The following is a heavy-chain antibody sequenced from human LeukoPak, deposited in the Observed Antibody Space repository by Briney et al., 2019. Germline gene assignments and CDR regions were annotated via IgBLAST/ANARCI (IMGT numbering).Heavy chain of an antibody. D-gene: IGHD3-10*01. V-gene: IGHV3-23*01. CDR2: ISGSGGST. J-gene: IGHJ6*02. CDR1: GFTFSSYA. Sequence: QSGGSLRLSCAASGFTFSSYAMSWVRQAPGKGLEWVSAISGSGGSTYYADSVKGRFTISRDNSKNTLYLQMNSLRAEDTAVYYCAKDMVRGVPYYYYYYGMDVWGQGTTVTVSS. CDR3: AKDMVRGVPYYYYYYGMDV.